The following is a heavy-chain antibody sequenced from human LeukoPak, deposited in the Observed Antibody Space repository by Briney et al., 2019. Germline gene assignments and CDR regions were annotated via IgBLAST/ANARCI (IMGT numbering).Heavy chain of an antibody. V-gene: IGHV4-59*01. CDR1: GFTFSSYA. D-gene: IGHD3-10*01. J-gene: IGHJ6*02. CDR2: IYYSGST. Sequence: GSLRLSCAASGFTFSSYAMSWIRQPPGKGLEWIGYIYYSGSTNYNPSLKSRVTISVDTSKNQFSLKVSSVTAADTAVYYCARDARGSSYMDVWGQGTTVTVSS. CDR3: ARDARGSSYMDV.